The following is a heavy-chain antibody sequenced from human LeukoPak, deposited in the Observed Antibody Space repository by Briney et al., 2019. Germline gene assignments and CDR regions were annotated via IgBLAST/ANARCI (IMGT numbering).Heavy chain of an antibody. D-gene: IGHD3-22*01. CDR1: GYTFTGYY. V-gene: IGHV1-2*02. Sequence: ASVKVSCKASGYTFTGYYMHWVRQAPGQGLEWMGWINPNSGGTNYAQKFQGRVTMTRDTSISTAYMELRSLRSDDTAVYYCARTYYYDSSGYRYFDYWGQGTLVTVSS. CDR3: ARTYYYDSSGYRYFDY. CDR2: INPNSGGT. J-gene: IGHJ4*02.